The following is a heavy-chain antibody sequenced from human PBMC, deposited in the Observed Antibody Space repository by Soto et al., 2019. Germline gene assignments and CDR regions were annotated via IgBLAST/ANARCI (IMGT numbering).Heavy chain of an antibody. V-gene: IGHV3-48*01. CDR1: GFTFRSYS. Sequence: EVQLVESGGGLVPPGGSLRLSCAASGFTFRSYSMNWVRQAPGKGLEWMSHISSVTSTIYYADSVKGRFTISRDNAKNSVFLQMNSLRAEDTAVYYCARAPGLTLFGVVTHFDSWGQGTLVSVFS. J-gene: IGHJ4*02. CDR3: ARAPGLTLFGVVTHFDS. CDR2: ISSVTSTI. D-gene: IGHD3-3*01.